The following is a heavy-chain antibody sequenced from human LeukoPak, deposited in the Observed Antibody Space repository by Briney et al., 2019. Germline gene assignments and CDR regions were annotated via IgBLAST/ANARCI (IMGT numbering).Heavy chain of an antibody. CDR2: IRSKANSYAT. J-gene: IGHJ4*02. CDR3: TRHGDYSNYVPGVDY. Sequence: GGSLKLSCAASGFTFSGSAMHWVRQASGKGLEWVGRIRSKANSYATAYAASVKGRFTISRDDSKNTAYLQMNSLKTEDTAVYYCTRHGDYSNYVPGVDYWGQGTLVTVS. D-gene: IGHD4-11*01. V-gene: IGHV3-73*01. CDR1: GFTFSGSA.